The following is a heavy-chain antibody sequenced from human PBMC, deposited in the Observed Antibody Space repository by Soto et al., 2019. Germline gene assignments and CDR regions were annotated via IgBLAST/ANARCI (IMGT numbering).Heavy chain of an antibody. D-gene: IGHD3-10*01. J-gene: IGHJ6*02. CDR2: INHSGST. Sequence: SETLSLTCAVYGGSFSGYYWRWIRQPPGKGLEWIGEINHSGSTNYNPSLKSRVTISVDTSKNQFSLKLSSVTAADTAVYYCARGYGSGRWYYYYGMAVWGQGTTVTVSS. CDR1: GGSFSGYY. CDR3: ARGYGSGRWYYYYGMAV. V-gene: IGHV4-34*01.